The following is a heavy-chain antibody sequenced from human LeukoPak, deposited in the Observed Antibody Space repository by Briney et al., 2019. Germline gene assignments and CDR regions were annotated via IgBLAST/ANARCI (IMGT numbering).Heavy chain of an antibody. D-gene: IGHD3-3*01. CDR1: GFTFSSYS. CDR3: AKDDDFWSGYLDY. CDR2: ISSSSSYI. Sequence: GGSLRLSCAASGFTFSSYSMNWVRQAPGKGLEWVSSISSSSSYIYYADSAKGRFTISRDNAKNSLYLQMNSLRAEDTAVYYCAKDDDFWSGYLDYWGQGTLVTVSS. V-gene: IGHV3-21*04. J-gene: IGHJ4*02.